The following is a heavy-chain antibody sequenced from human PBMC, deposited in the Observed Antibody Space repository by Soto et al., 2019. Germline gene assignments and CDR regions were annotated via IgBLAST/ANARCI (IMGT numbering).Heavy chain of an antibody. CDR3: ARAPSFPYDILTGYYTWWFDP. CDR2: INHSGST. V-gene: IGHV4-34*01. D-gene: IGHD3-9*01. J-gene: IGHJ5*02. Sequence: SETLSLTCAVYGGSFSGYYWSWIRQPPGKGLEWIGEINHSGSTNYNPSLKSRVTISVDTSKNQFSLKLSSVTAADTAVYYCARAPSFPYDILTGYYTWWFDPWGQGTLVTVSS. CDR1: GGSFSGYY.